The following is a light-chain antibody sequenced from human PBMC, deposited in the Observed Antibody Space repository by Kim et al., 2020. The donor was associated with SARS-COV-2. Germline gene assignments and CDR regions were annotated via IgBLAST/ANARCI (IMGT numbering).Light chain of an antibody. V-gene: IGKV3-15*01. CDR1: QTVTYR. CDR3: QHYNGWPLT. CDR2: DAT. Sequence: VMTQSPATLIVSPGGRATLSCRASQTVTYRLAWYQKKFGQPPRLLIYDATSRATDTPARFSASGSGTEFTLTISSLQSEDSAVYYCQHYNGWPLTFGGGTKVDIK. J-gene: IGKJ4*01.